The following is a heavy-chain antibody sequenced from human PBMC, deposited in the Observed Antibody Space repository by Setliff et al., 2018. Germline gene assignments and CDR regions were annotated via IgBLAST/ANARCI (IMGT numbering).Heavy chain of an antibody. V-gene: IGHV4-39*01. Sequence: SETLSLTCTVSGGSISSNGNYWSWIRQPPGKGLEWIGSIYNNGYTYYNPSLKSRVTISADTSKNQFSLKLTSVTAADTALYYCARGRGSYSSYMDVWGKGTTVTVSS. J-gene: IGHJ6*03. CDR2: IYNNGYT. D-gene: IGHD5-18*01. CDR1: GGSISSNGNY. CDR3: ARGRGSYSSYMDV.